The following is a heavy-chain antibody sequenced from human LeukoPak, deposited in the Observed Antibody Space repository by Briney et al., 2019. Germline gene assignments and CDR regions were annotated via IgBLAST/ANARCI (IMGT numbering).Heavy chain of an antibody. CDR1: GGSISSSSYY. V-gene: IGHV4-39*01. CDR3: ATLPLGYCSGGSCRGGVDY. CDR2: IYYSGST. Sequence: PSETLSLTCTVSGGSISSSSYYWGWIRQPPGKGLEWIGSIYYSGSTYYNPSLKSRVTISVDTSKNQFSLKLSSVTAADTAVYYCATLPLGYCSGGSCRGGVDYWGQGTLVTVSS. J-gene: IGHJ4*02. D-gene: IGHD2-15*01.